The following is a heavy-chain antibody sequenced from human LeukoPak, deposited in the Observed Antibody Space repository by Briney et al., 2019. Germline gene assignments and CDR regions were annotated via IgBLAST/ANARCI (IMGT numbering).Heavy chain of an antibody. D-gene: IGHD3-10*01. Sequence: GGSLRLSCAASGFTFSSSGMHWVRQAPGKGLEWVAVIWYDRSDKYSADSVKGRFTISRDNSKNTLYLQMNSLRAEDTAVYYCASAPYGSGTFLDYWGQGTLVTVSS. J-gene: IGHJ4*02. CDR2: IWYDRSDK. V-gene: IGHV3-33*01. CDR3: ASAPYGSGTFLDY. CDR1: GFTFSSSG.